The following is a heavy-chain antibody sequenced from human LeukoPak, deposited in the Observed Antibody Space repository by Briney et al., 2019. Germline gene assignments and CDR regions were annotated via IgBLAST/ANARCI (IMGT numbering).Heavy chain of an antibody. V-gene: IGHV3-11*05. CDR3: AKDHRGYYGSGSYFWFDP. CDR1: GFTFSDYY. CDR2: ISGSTTYT. J-gene: IGHJ5*02. Sequence: GGSLRLSCAASGFTFSDYYMSWIRQAPGKGLEWLSYISGSTTYTNYADSVKGRFTISRDNAKNSLYLQMNSLRAEDTAVYYCAKDHRGYYGSGSYFWFDPWGQGTLVTVSS. D-gene: IGHD3-10*01.